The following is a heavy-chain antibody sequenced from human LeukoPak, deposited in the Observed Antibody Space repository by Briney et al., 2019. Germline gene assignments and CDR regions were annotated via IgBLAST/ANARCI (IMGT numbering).Heavy chain of an antibody. J-gene: IGHJ4*02. Sequence: PGGSLRLSCAASGFTFSSYGMHWVRQAPGKGLEWVAFIRYDGSNKYYADSVKGQFTISRDNSKNTLYLQMNSLRAEDTAVYYCAKDVERITMVVPSRLWGQGTLVTVSS. CDR1: GFTFSSYG. V-gene: IGHV3-30*02. D-gene: IGHD3-22*01. CDR2: IRYDGSNK. CDR3: AKDVERITMVVPSRL.